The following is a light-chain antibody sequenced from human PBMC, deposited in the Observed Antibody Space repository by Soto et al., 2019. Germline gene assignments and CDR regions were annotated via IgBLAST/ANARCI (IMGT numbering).Light chain of an antibody. J-gene: IGKJ4*01. CDR2: DAS. CDR3: QQRSNWPPLT. CDR1: QSVSSY. Sequence: DIVLTQSPATLSLSPGERATLSCRASQSVSSYLAWYQQKPGQAPRLLIYDASNRATGIPARFSGSGSGTDFTLNISSLEPEDFAVYYCQQRSNWPPLTFGGGTKVEIK. V-gene: IGKV3-11*01.